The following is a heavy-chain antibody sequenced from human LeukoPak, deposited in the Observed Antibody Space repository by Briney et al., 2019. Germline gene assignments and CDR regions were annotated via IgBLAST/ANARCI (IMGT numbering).Heavy chain of an antibody. CDR3: ARQPLWFDGTDV. J-gene: IGHJ6*02. CDR2: ICYSGST. V-gene: IGHV4-59*08. Sequence: SETLSLTCTVSGGSISSYYWSWIRQPPGKGLEWIGYICYSGSTNYNPSLKSRVTISVDTSKNQFSLKLSSVTAADTAVYYCARQPLWFDGTDVWGQGTTVTVSS. D-gene: IGHD3-10*01. CDR1: GGSISSYY.